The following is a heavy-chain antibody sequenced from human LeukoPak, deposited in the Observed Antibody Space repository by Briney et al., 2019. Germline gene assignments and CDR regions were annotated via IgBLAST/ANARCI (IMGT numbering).Heavy chain of an antibody. CDR1: GYTFTSYY. V-gene: IGHV1-8*02. CDR2: MNPNSGNT. D-gene: IGHD6-13*01. CDR3: ARARTRAIAKWFDP. J-gene: IGHJ5*02. Sequence: ASVKVSCKASGYTFTSYYMHWVRQATGQGLEWMGWMNPNSGNTGYAQKFQGRVTMTRNTSISTAYMELSSLRSEDTAVYYCARARTRAIAKWFDPWGQGTLVTVSS.